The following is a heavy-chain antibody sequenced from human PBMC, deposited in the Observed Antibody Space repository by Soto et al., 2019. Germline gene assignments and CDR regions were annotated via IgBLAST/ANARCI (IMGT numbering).Heavy chain of an antibody. D-gene: IGHD2-2*01. V-gene: IGHV1-69*13. Sequence: SVKVSCKASGGTFSSYAISWLRQAPGQGLEWMGGIIPIFGTANYAQKFQGRVTITADESTSTAYMELSSLRSEDTAVYYCARDRYCSSTSCYGGAFDIWGQGTMVTVSS. CDR2: IIPIFGTA. CDR3: ARDRYCSSTSCYGGAFDI. CDR1: GGTFSSYA. J-gene: IGHJ3*02.